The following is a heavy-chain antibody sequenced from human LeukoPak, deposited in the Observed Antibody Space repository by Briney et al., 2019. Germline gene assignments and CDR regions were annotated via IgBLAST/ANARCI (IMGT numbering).Heavy chain of an antibody. V-gene: IGHV3-23*01. D-gene: IGHD6-13*01. Sequence: GGSLRLSCATSGFIFSTYALSWVRQAPGKGLEWATSISGSGGSTYHADSVKGRFTISRDSSKNTLYLQMNGLRAEDTAIYYCARVIRAAPGKGYFDYWGQGTLVTVSS. J-gene: IGHJ4*02. CDR2: ISGSGGST. CDR1: GFIFSTYA. CDR3: ARVIRAAPGKGYFDY.